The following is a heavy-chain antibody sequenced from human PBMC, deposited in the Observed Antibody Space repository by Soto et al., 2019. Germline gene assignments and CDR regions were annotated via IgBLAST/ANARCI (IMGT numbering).Heavy chain of an antibody. CDR2: IIPIFGTT. Sequence: SVKVSCKASAGTVSSYAISWVRQAPGQGLEWMGGIIPIFGTTDYAQKFQGRVTITADESTSTAYMELSSLRSEDTAVYYCARKWGCGGDCFDSWGQGTLVTVSS. J-gene: IGHJ4*02. V-gene: IGHV1-69*13. D-gene: IGHD2-21*01. CDR1: AGTVSSYA. CDR3: ARKWGCGGDCFDS.